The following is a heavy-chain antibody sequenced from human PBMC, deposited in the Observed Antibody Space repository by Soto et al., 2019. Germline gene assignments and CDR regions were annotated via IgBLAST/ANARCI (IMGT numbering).Heavy chain of an antibody. D-gene: IGHD3-9*01. J-gene: IGHJ6*02. V-gene: IGHV3-30*18. CDR2: ISYEGSNR. Sequence: QVQLVESGGGVVQPGRSLRLSCAASKFTFSTYAMHWVRQAPGKGLEWVAFISYEGSNRYYADSVKGRFTISRDNSRNTVYLQMNSLRPEDTAVYYCAKEVADKFDDPPYGMEVWGQGTTVSVSS. CDR3: AKEVADKFDDPPYGMEV. CDR1: KFTFSTYA.